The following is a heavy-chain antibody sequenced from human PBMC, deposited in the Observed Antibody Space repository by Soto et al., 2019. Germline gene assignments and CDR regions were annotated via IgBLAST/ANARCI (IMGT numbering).Heavy chain of an antibody. CDR3: AKDGAYSSSAFDH. V-gene: IGHV3-30*18. CDR1: GFTFSSYG. D-gene: IGHD6-13*01. Sequence: RXSCAASGFTFSSYGMHWVRQAPGKGLEWVAVISYDGSNKDYADSVEGRFTISRDNSKSTLFLEMNSLRGEDTAFYYCAKDGAYSSSAFDHWGQGTLVTVSS. CDR2: ISYDGSNK. J-gene: IGHJ4*02.